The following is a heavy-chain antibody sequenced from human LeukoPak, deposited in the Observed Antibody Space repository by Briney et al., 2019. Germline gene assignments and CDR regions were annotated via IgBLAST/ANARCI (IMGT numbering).Heavy chain of an antibody. CDR1: GFTFSSYS. D-gene: IGHD6-13*01. Sequence: GRSLRLSCAASGFTFSSYSMNWVRQAPGKGLEWVSYISSSSSTIYYADSVKGRFTISRDNAKNSLYLQMNSLRAEDTAVYYCARGAAAGWYYFDYWGQGTLVTVSS. V-gene: IGHV3-48*04. CDR3: ARGAAAGWYYFDY. CDR2: ISSSSSTI. J-gene: IGHJ4*02.